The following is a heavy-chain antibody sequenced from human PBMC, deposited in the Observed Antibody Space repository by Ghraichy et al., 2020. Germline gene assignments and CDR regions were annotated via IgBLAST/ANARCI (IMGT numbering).Heavy chain of an antibody. J-gene: IGHJ6*03. V-gene: IGHV4-61*01. CDR3: ARDHPDTMIVDPMTYYYYMDV. Sequence: SETLSLTCTVSGGSVSSGSYYWSWIRQPPGKGLEWIGYIYYSGSTNYNPSLKSRVTISVDTSKNQFSLKLSSVTAADTAVYYCARDHPDTMIVDPMTYYYYMDVWGKGTTVTVSS. CDR2: IYYSGST. D-gene: IGHD3-22*01. CDR1: GGSVSSGSYY.